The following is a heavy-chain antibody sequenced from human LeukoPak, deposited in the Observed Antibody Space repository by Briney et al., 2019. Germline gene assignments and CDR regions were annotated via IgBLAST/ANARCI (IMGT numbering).Heavy chain of an antibody. V-gene: IGHV3-30*02. CDR2: IRYDGSNK. CDR1: GFTFSSYG. Sequence: GGSLRLSCAASGFTFSSYGTHWVRQAPGKGLEWVAFIRYDGSNKYYADSVKGRFTISRDNSKNTLYLQMNSLRAEDTAVYYCAKPDLESYYYYMDVWGKGTTVTVSS. J-gene: IGHJ6*03. CDR3: AKPDLESYYYYMDV. D-gene: IGHD3-3*01.